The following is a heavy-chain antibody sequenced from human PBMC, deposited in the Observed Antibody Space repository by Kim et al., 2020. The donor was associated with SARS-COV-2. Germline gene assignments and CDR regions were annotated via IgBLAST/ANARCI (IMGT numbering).Heavy chain of an antibody. Sequence: GGSLRLSCTASGFTFGDYAMSWFRQAPGKGLEWVGFIRSKAYGGTTQYAASVKGIFAISRDDSKSIAYLQMNSLKTEDTAVYYCARSHYGSGSYFGYWGQGTLVTVSS. CDR1: GFTFGDYA. CDR3: ARSHYGSGSYFGY. V-gene: IGHV3-49*03. CDR2: IRSKAYGGTT. J-gene: IGHJ4*02. D-gene: IGHD3-10*01.